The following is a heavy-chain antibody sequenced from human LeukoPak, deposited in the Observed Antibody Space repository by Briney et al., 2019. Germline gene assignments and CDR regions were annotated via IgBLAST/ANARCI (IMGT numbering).Heavy chain of an antibody. CDR3: ARDLIPSGYDFWSGYYTEDAFDI. CDR2: INPNSGGT. D-gene: IGHD3-3*01. J-gene: IGHJ3*02. V-gene: IGHV1-2*02. Sequence: ASVKVSCKASGYTFTGYYMHWVRQAPRQGLEWMGWINPNSGGTNYAQKFQGRVTMTRDTSISTAYMELSRLRSDDTAVYYCARDLIPSGYDFWSGYYTEDAFDIWGQGTMVTVSS. CDR1: GYTFTGYY.